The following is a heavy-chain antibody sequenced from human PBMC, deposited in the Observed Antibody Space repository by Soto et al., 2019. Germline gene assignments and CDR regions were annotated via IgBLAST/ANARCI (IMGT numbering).Heavy chain of an antibody. D-gene: IGHD3-10*01. CDR3: ARASNTLRMVRGVINPYYFDY. Sequence: QVQLVQSGAEVKKPGSSVKVSCKASGGTFSSYAISWVRQAPGQGLEWMGGIIPIFGTANYAQKFQGRVTITADESTSTAYMELSSLRSEDTAVYYFARASNTLRMVRGVINPYYFDYWGQGTLVTVSS. V-gene: IGHV1-69*01. CDR2: IIPIFGTA. J-gene: IGHJ4*02. CDR1: GGTFSSYA.